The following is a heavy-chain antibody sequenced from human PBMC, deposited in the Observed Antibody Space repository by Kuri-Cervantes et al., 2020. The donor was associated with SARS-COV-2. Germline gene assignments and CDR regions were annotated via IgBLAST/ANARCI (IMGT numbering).Heavy chain of an antibody. J-gene: IGHJ6*02. CDR1: GFTFDDYA. V-gene: IGHV3-9*01. D-gene: IGHD2-15*01. CDR2: ISWNSGSI. CDR3: AKVSLADDKDFAGYYYYYGMDV. Sequence: GGSLRLSCAASGFTFDDYAMHWVRQAPGKGLEWVSGISWNSGSIGYADSVKGRFTISRDNSKNSLYLQMNSLRTEDTALYYCAKVSLADDKDFAGYYYYYGMDVWGQGTTVTVSS.